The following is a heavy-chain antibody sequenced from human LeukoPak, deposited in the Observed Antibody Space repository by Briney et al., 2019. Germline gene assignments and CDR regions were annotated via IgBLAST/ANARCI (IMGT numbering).Heavy chain of an antibody. Sequence: PGRSLRLSCAGSGFTFSDFYINWIRQAPGKGLEWISYISSSGSYTDYADSVRGRFTISRDNTKNSVYLQMTNLRAEDTAVYYCAKDQGAAAATRGVDYWGQGTLVTVSS. CDR2: ISSSGSYT. J-gene: IGHJ4*02. CDR3: AKDQGAAAATRGVDY. D-gene: IGHD6-13*01. V-gene: IGHV3-11*05. CDR1: GFTFSDFY.